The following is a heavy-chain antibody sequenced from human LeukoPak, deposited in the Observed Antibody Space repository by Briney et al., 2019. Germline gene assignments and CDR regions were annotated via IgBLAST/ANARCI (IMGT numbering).Heavy chain of an antibody. Sequence: ASVKVSCKASGYTFTSYGISWVRQAPGQGLEWMGWISAYNGNTNYAQKLQGRVTMTTDTSTSTAYMELRSLRSDDTAVYYCAKDLGDLPQVPFDYWGQGTLVTVSS. CDR1: GYTFTSYG. CDR3: AKDLGDLPQVPFDY. V-gene: IGHV1-18*01. J-gene: IGHJ4*02. D-gene: IGHD3-16*01. CDR2: ISAYNGNT.